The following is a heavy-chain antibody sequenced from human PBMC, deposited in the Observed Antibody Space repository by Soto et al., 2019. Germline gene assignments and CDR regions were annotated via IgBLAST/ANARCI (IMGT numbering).Heavy chain of an antibody. CDR3: ARALRELAGTGGPQSYYYSYYGLDV. CDR1: GFPFSSYE. V-gene: IGHV3-48*03. J-gene: IGHJ6*02. D-gene: IGHD6-19*01. CDR2: ISSSGDPV. Sequence: GGSLRLSCAASGFPFSSYEMIWVRQAPGKGLEWVSYISSSGDPVYYADSVKGRFTISRDNAKNSLSLQMNSLRVEDTAVYYCARALRELAGTGGPQSYYYSYYGLDVWGQGTTVTVSS.